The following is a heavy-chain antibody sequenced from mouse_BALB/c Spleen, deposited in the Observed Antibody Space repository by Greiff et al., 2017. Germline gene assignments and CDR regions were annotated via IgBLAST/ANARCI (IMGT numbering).Heavy chain of an antibody. Sequence: EVKLMESGGGLVQPGGSRKLSCAASGFTFSSFGMHWVRQAPEKGLEWVAYISSGSSTIYYADTVKGRFTISRDNPKNTLFLQMTSLRSEDTAMYYCARSDSYYRYLYAMDYWGQGTSVTVSS. CDR3: ARSDSYYRYLYAMDY. CDR2: ISSGSSTI. D-gene: IGHD2-14*01. V-gene: IGHV5-17*02. J-gene: IGHJ4*01. CDR1: GFTFSSFG.